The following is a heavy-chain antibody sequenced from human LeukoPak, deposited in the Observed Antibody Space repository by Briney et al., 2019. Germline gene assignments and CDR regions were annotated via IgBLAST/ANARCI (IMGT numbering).Heavy chain of an antibody. Sequence: VASVKVSCKASGYTFTGYYMHWVRQAPGQGLEWMGWINPNSGGTNYAQKFQGRVTMTRDTSISTAYMELSRLRSDDTAVYYCARVSLSNYGLYYFDYWGQGTLVTVSS. CDR3: ARVSLSNYGLYYFDY. CDR2: INPNSGGT. CDR1: GYTFTGYY. J-gene: IGHJ4*02. V-gene: IGHV1-2*02. D-gene: IGHD4-11*01.